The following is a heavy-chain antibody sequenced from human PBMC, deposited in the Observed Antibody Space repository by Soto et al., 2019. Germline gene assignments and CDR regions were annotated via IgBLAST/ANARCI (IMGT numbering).Heavy chain of an antibody. Sequence: EVQLVESGGGLVQPGGSLRLSCAASGFTFSSYSINWVRQAPGKGLEWFSYITSDSSTIAYADSVKGRFTVSRDNAKNSLYLQMNSLRDEDTAVYYCAGVGRGGYGMDVWGQGTSVTVSS. J-gene: IGHJ6*02. CDR1: GFTFSSYS. CDR2: ITSDSSTI. D-gene: IGHD2-15*01. CDR3: AGVGRGGYGMDV. V-gene: IGHV3-48*02.